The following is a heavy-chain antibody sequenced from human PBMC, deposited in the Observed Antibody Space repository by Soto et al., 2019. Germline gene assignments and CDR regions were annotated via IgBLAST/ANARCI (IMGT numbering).Heavy chain of an antibody. Sequence: EVQLVESGGGLVKPGGSLRLSCAASGFLFNSYSMNWVRQAPGKGLEWVSSISSSGTYIYYADSVKGRFTISRDNAKNSLYRKKNSLRTEHTALFYCARTTRATPNTPPFDIWAKGTMATVSS. V-gene: IGHV3-21*01. CDR1: GFLFNSYS. CDR2: ISSSGTYI. J-gene: IGHJ3*02. CDR3: ARTTRATPNTPPFDI. D-gene: IGHD1-1*01.